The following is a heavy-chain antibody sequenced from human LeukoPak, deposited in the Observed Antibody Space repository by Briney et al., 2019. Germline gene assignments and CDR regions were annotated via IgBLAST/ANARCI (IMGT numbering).Heavy chain of an antibody. Sequence: ASVKVSCKASGYTFTDYYIHWVRQAPGQGFEWMGWIIPNSGGTNYAQKFQGRVTMTRDTSISTAYMELSRLRSDDTAVYYCARVPRYCSSTSCRYFDIWGQGTMVTVSS. CDR1: GYTFTDYY. J-gene: IGHJ3*02. D-gene: IGHD2-2*01. V-gene: IGHV1-2*02. CDR3: ARVPRYCSSTSCRYFDI. CDR2: IIPNSGGT.